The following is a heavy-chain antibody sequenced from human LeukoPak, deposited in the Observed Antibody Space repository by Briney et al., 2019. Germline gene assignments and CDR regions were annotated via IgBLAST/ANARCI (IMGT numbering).Heavy chain of an antibody. Sequence: GGSLRLSCAASGFTFSRYWMHWVRQAPGKGLVWVSRINTDGRTITYADSVKGRFTISRDNAKNTLYLQMNSLRAEDTAVYYCARDLVGARDVFDIWGQGTMVTVSS. CDR2: INTDGRTI. V-gene: IGHV3-74*01. CDR3: ARDLVGARDVFDI. D-gene: IGHD1-26*01. CDR1: GFTFSRYW. J-gene: IGHJ3*02.